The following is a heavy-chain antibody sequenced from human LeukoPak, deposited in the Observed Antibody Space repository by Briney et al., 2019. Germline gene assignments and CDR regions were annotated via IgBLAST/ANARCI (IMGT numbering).Heavy chain of an antibody. D-gene: IGHD3-22*01. CDR3: ARAETMIVVVSFDY. J-gene: IGHJ4*02. Sequence: SETLSLTCTVSGASISTRGYYWGWIRQPPGNGLEWIGTIYYRGNTYYNPSLKSRVTISVDTSKNQFSLKLSSVTAADTAVYYCARAETMIVVVSFDYWGQGTLVTVSS. CDR1: GASISTRGYY. CDR2: IYYRGNT. V-gene: IGHV4-39*07.